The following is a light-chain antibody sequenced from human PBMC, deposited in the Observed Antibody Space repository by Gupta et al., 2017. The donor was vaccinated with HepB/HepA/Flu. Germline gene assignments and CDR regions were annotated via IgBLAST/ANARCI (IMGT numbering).Light chain of an antibody. J-gene: IGKJ2*01. CDR3: QQRSNWSYT. CDR2: DAS. CDR1: QSVSSY. Sequence: EIVLTQSPATLSLSPGERATLSCRASQSVSSYLAWYQQKPGQAPRLLIYDASNRATGIPARFSGSGSGTEFTLTISSREPEDFAVYYCQQRSNWSYTFGQGTKLEIK. V-gene: IGKV3-11*01.